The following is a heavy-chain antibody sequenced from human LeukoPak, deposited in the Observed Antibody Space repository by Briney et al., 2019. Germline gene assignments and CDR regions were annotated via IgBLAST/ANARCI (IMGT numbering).Heavy chain of an antibody. D-gene: IGHD3/OR15-3a*01. V-gene: IGHV3-49*04. Sequence: PGGSLRLSCTASGFTFGDYAMSWVRQAPGKGLEWVGFIRSKADGGTTEYAASVKGRFTISRDDSRSIAYLQMNSLKTEDTAVYYCTRAADFWTYMDVWGKGTTVTVSS. CDR2: IRSKADGGTT. CDR1: GFTFGDYA. CDR3: TRAADFWTYMDV. J-gene: IGHJ6*03.